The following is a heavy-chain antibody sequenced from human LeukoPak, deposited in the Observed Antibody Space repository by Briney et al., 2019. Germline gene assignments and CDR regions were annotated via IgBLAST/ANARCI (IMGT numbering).Heavy chain of an antibody. Sequence: PGGSLRLSCAVSGFTFSNYAMNWVRQAPGKGLEWVSYISSSGSTIYYADSVKGRFTISRDNAKNSLYLQMNSLRAEDTAVYYCARESGFRGDAFDIWGQGTMVTVSS. CDR2: ISSSGSTI. D-gene: IGHD3-10*01. V-gene: IGHV3-48*03. CDR3: ARESGFRGDAFDI. CDR1: GFTFSNYA. J-gene: IGHJ3*02.